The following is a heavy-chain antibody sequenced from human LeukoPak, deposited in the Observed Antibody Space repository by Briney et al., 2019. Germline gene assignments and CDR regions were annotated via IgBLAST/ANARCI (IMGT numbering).Heavy chain of an antibody. CDR3: ARHYYDSSGRTSPFDY. Sequence: PSETLSLTCAVYGGSFSGYYWSWIRQPPGKGLEWIGEINHSGSTNYNPSLKSRVTISVDTSKNQFSLKLSSVTAADTAVYYCARHYYDSSGRTSPFDYWGQGTLSPSPQ. V-gene: IGHV4-34*01. D-gene: IGHD3-22*01. CDR2: INHSGST. CDR1: GGSFSGYY. J-gene: IGHJ4*02.